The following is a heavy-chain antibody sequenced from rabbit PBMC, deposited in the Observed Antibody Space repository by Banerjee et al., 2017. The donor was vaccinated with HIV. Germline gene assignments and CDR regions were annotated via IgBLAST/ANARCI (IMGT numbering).Heavy chain of an antibody. V-gene: IGHV1S45*01. J-gene: IGHJ4*01. CDR1: GFDLSRYYV. CDR3: ARRADYAGGGNFNL. Sequence: QEQLEESGGGLVKPEGSLKLSCTASGFDLSRYYVMCWVRQAPGKGLEWIGCIDAGSGTTYYANWAKGRFTISKTSSTTVTLQMTSLTAADTATYFCARRADYAGGGNFNLWGQGTLVTVS. D-gene: IGHD4-2*01. CDR2: IDAGSGTT.